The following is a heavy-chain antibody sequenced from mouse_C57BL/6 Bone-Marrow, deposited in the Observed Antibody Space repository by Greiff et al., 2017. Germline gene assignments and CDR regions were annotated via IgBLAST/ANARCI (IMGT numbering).Heavy chain of an antibody. CDR2: IYPGNSDT. Sequence: VQLQQSGTVLARPGASVKMSCKTSGYTFTSYWMHWVKQRPGQGLEWIGAIYPGNSDTSYNQKFKGKAKLTAVTSASTAYMELSSLTNEDSAVYYCTRLITERGYYAMDYWGQGTSVTVSS. V-gene: IGHV1-5*01. J-gene: IGHJ4*01. CDR1: GYTFTSYW. CDR3: TRLITERGYYAMDY. D-gene: IGHD2-4*01.